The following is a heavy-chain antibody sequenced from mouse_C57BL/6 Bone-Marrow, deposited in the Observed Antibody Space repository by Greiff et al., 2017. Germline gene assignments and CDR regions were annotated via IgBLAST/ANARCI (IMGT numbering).Heavy chain of an antibody. D-gene: IGHD1-1*01. CDR1: GYSITSGYY. CDR2: ISYDGSN. J-gene: IGHJ1*03. CDR3: ARAAPFITTVVAHWYFDV. Sequence: EVKLQESGPGLVKPSQSLSLTCSVTGYSITSGYYWNWIRQFPGNKLEWMGYISYDGSNNYNPSLKNRISITRDTSKNQFFLKLNSVTTEDTATYYCARAAPFITTVVAHWYFDVWGTGTTVTVSS. V-gene: IGHV3-6*01.